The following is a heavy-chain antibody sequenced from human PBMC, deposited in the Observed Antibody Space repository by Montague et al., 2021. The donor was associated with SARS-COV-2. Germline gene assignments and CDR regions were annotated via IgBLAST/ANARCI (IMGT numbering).Heavy chain of an antibody. Sequence: SETLSLTCNVSGASITRSDYYWAWIRQPPGKGLELIGSIHYIGNTYYNPSIESRVSISVSTSEYQFSLKLRSVIAADTAVHYCARLLPDGTVVATDMPFDSWGQGTLVTGSS. CDR1: GASITRSDYY. CDR2: IHYIGNT. V-gene: IGHV4-39*01. CDR3: ARLLPDGTVVATDMPFDS. J-gene: IGHJ4*02. D-gene: IGHD2-21*02.